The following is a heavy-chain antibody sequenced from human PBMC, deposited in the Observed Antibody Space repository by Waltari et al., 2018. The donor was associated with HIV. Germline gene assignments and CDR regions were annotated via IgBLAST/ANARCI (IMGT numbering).Heavy chain of an antibody. D-gene: IGHD4-4*01. Sequence: QVQLVESGGGVVQPGGSLRLSCAASGFTFNNYGIHWVRQAPGKWVEVVAVIWYDGSKTDYEGSVKGRFTISRDTSKNTVYLQMSSLRAEDTALYYCARDQEFMTTVTPLAYWGQGTPVTVSS. J-gene: IGHJ4*02. V-gene: IGHV3-33*01. CDR3: ARDQEFMTTVTPLAY. CDR1: GFTFNNYG. CDR2: IWYDGSKT.